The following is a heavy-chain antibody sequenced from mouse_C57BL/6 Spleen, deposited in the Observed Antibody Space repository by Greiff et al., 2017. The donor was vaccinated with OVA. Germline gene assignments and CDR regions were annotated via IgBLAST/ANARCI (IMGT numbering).Heavy chain of an antibody. Sequence: QVQLQQPGAELVKPGASVKMSCKTSGYTFTSYWITWVKQRPGQGLEWIGDIYPGSGSTNYNEKFKSKATLTVDTSSSTAYMQLSSLTSEDSAVYYCARKGRGRAMDYWGQGSSVTVAS. CDR1: GYTFTSYW. J-gene: IGHJ4*01. V-gene: IGHV1-55*01. CDR3: ARKGRGRAMDY. CDR2: IYPGSGST. D-gene: IGHD6-1*01.